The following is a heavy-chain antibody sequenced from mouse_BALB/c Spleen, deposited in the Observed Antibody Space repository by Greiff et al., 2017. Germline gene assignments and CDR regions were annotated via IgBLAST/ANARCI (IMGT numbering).Heavy chain of an antibody. D-gene: IGHD1-2*01. CDR2: ISYSGST. Sequence: EVMLVESGPGLVKPSQSLSLTCTVTGYSITSDYAWNWIRQFPGNKLEWMGYISYSGSTSYNPSLKSRISITRDTSKNQFFLQLNSVTTEDTATYYCARSSLLRYYFDYWGQGTTLTVSS. V-gene: IGHV3-2*02. J-gene: IGHJ2*01. CDR1: GYSITSDYA. CDR3: ARSSLLRYYFDY.